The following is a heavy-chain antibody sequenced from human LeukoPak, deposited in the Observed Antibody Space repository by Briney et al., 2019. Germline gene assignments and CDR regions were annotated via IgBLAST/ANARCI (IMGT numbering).Heavy chain of an antibody. CDR1: GFIFSSYW. J-gene: IGHJ5*02. Sequence: GGSLRLSCAASGFIFSSYWMHWVRHAPGKGLAWVSRINTDGSSTSYADSVKGRFTISRDNAKNTLYLQMNSLRAEDTAVYYCARAQWFDPWGQGTLVTVSS. V-gene: IGHV3-74*01. CDR2: INTDGSST. CDR3: ARAQWFDP.